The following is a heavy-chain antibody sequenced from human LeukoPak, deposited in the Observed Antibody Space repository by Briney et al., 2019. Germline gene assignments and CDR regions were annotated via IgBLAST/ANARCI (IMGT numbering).Heavy chain of an antibody. D-gene: IGHD2-15*01. V-gene: IGHV1-69*13. CDR3: ARVPGYCSGGSCYLGSENWFDP. CDR1: GGTFSSYA. J-gene: IGHJ5*02. Sequence: ASVKVSCKASGGTFSSYAISWVRQAPGQGLEWMGGIIPIFGTANYAQKFQGRVTITADESTSTAYMELSSLRSEDTAVYYCARVPGYCSGGSCYLGSENWFDPWGQGTLVTVSS. CDR2: IIPIFGTA.